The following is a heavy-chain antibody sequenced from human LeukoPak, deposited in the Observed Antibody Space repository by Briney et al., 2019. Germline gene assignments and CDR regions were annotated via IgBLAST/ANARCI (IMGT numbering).Heavy chain of an antibody. CDR2: INGGGNTA. V-gene: IGHV3-23*01. CDR3: TKELHVAVAVADYYYFYMDV. D-gene: IGHD6-19*01. J-gene: IGHJ6*03. Sequence: GGSLRLSCAASGFAFSTFAMGWVRQSPGKGLEWLSTINGGGNTAFYSDSVKGRFTISRDNSKNTLYLHMDSLRPDDTAIYYCTKELHVAVAVADYYYFYMDVWGRGTAVTVSS. CDR1: GFAFSTFA.